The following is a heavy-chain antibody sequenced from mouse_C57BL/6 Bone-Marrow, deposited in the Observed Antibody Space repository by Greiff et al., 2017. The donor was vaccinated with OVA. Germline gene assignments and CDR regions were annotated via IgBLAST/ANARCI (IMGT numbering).Heavy chain of an antibody. CDR1: GYTFTGYW. J-gene: IGHJ1*03. D-gene: IGHD2-3*01. V-gene: IGHV1-9*01. CDR3: ASQRYDGYLPYWYFDV. CDR2: LLPGSGST. Sequence: QVQLQQSGAELMKPGASVKLSCKATGYTFTGYWIEWVKQRPGHGLEWIGELLPGSGSTNYNEKFKGKATFTADTSSNTAYMQLSSLTTEDSAIYYCASQRYDGYLPYWYFDVWGTGTTVTVSS.